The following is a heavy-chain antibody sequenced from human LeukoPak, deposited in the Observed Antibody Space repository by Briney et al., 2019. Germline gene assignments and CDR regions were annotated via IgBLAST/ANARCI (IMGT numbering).Heavy chain of an antibody. Sequence: SETLCLTCAVYGGSFSDYYWSRIRQPPGKGLEWIGEINHSGSTNYNPSLKSRVTISVDTSKNQFSLKLSSVTAADTAVYYCARRMYSSSWYGGYFQHWGQGTLVTVSS. CDR1: GGSFSDYY. D-gene: IGHD6-13*01. V-gene: IGHV4-34*01. CDR2: INHSGST. J-gene: IGHJ1*01. CDR3: ARRMYSSSWYGGYFQH.